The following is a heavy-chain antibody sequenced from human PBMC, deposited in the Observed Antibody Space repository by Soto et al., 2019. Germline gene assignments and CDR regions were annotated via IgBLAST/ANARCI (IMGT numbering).Heavy chain of an antibody. CDR1: GGSISSYY. Sequence: SETLSLTCTVSGGSISSYYWSWIRQPPGKGLEWIGYIYYSGSTNYNPSLKSRVTISVDTSKNQFSLKLSSVTAADTAVYYCARVRAVAGTGANWFDPWGQGTLVTVSS. CDR2: IYYSGST. D-gene: IGHD6-19*01. CDR3: ARVRAVAGTGANWFDP. V-gene: IGHV4-59*01. J-gene: IGHJ5*02.